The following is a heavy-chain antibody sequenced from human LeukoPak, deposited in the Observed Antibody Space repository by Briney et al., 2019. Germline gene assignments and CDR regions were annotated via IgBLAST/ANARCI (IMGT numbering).Heavy chain of an antibody. CDR2: IIPIFGTA. J-gene: IGHJ4*02. CDR3: AREWGYCSGGSCYWRTFDY. D-gene: IGHD2-15*01. V-gene: IGHV1-69*13. Sequence: GASVKVSCKASGYTFTSYGISWVRQAPGQGLEWMGGIIPIFGTANYAQKFQGRVTITADESTSTAYMELSSLRSEDTAVYYCAREWGYCSGGSCYWRTFDYWGQGTLVTVSS. CDR1: GYTFTSYG.